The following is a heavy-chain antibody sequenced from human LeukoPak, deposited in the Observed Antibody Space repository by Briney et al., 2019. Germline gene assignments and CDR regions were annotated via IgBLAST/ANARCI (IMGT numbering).Heavy chain of an antibody. CDR3: MITFGGVIVTDYFDY. D-gene: IGHD3-16*02. CDR1: GFTFSGSA. Sequence: GRSLRLSCAASGFTFSGSAMHWVRQASGKGLEWVGRIRSKANSYATAYAASVKGRFTISRDDSKNTAYLQMNSLKTEDTAVYYCMITFGGVIVTDYFDYWGQGTLVTVSS. V-gene: IGHV3-73*01. CDR2: IRSKANSYAT. J-gene: IGHJ4*02.